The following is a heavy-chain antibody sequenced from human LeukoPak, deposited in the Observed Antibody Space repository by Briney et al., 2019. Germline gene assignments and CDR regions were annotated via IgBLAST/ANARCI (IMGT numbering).Heavy chain of an antibody. D-gene: IGHD3-3*01. CDR2: IRYDGSNK. J-gene: IGHJ4*02. V-gene: IGHV3-30*02. Sequence: PGGSLSLSCAASGFPFSSYGMHWVRQAPGKGLEGVSFIRYDGSNKYYADSVKGRFTISRDNSKNTLYLQMNSLRAEDTAVYYCVKDYDFWSGYYSPTRGYFDYWGQGTLVTVSS. CDR1: GFPFSSYG. CDR3: VKDYDFWSGYYSPTRGYFDY.